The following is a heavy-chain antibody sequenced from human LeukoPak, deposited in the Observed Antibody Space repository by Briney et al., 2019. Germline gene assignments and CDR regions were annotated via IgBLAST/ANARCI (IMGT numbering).Heavy chain of an antibody. V-gene: IGHV3-53*01. CDR3: ARGSGSGWPLDR. J-gene: IGHJ5*02. Sequence: PGGSLRLSCAASGVIVSRNFMSWVRQAPGKGLQWVAIMYAGGTTDYSDSVRGRFHISRDSSNNTLSLQINSLRAEDTAVYYGARGSGSGWPLDRWGQGALVTVSS. CDR1: GVIVSRNF. D-gene: IGHD6-19*01. CDR2: MYAGGTT.